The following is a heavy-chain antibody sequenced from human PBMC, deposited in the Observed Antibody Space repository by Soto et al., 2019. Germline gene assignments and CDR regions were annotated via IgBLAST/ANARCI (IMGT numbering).Heavy chain of an antibody. Sequence: LRLSCAASGFTFSSYATSWVRQAPGKGLEWVSAISGSGGSTYYADSVKGRFTISRDNSKNTLYLQMNSLRAEDTAVYYCAKFVRSVAAAAEHYFDYWGQGTLVTVSS. V-gene: IGHV3-23*01. CDR1: GFTFSSYA. J-gene: IGHJ4*02. CDR3: AKFVRSVAAAAEHYFDY. D-gene: IGHD6-13*01. CDR2: ISGSGGST.